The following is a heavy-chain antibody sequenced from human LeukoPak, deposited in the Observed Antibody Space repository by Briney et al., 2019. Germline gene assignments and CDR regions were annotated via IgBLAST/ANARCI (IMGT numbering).Heavy chain of an antibody. CDR2: TYSDGST. D-gene: IGHD6-19*01. Sequence: PSETLSLTCTVSGGSLSSFYWSWICNCPTLGMEWIGLTYSDGSTMYNPSLTSRVTISVDTSKNQISLRLTSVTAADTAIYYCARDVVAVPGFDNWFDPWGQGTLVTVSS. CDR1: GGSLSSFY. CDR3: ARDVVAVPGFDNWFDP. J-gene: IGHJ5*02. V-gene: IGHV4-59*01.